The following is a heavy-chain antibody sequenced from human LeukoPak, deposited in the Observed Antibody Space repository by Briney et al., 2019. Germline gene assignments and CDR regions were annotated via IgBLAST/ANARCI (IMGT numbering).Heavy chain of an antibody. D-gene: IGHD4-17*01. Sequence: GGSLRLSCAASGFTFSSYAMSWVRQAPGKGLECGSAISCRGGSTFYADSGKGRLTISRENYKNTLYLQMNRLRDEDTAVYYCAKAGYSREYGDYDYFDYWGQGTLVSVSS. CDR1: GFTFSSYA. CDR2: ISCRGGST. V-gene: IGHV3-23*01. CDR3: AKAGYSREYGDYDYFDY. J-gene: IGHJ4*02.